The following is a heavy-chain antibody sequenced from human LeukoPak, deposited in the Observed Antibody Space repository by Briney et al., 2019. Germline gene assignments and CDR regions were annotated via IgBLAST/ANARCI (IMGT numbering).Heavy chain of an antibody. Sequence: SETLSLTCTVSGGSVSSDSYYWSWIRQPPGKGLEWIGYIYYTGSTNYNPSLKSRVTISVDMSKNQFSLKLSSVTAADTAVYYCATKGPRRGYFDYWGQGTLVAVSS. J-gene: IGHJ4*02. CDR2: IYYTGST. CDR3: ATKGPRRGYFDY. CDR1: GGSVSSDSYY. V-gene: IGHV4-61*01.